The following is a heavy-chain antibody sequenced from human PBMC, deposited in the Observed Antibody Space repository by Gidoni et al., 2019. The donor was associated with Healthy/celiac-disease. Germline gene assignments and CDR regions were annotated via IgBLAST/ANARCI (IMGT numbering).Heavy chain of an antibody. J-gene: IGHJ5*02. Sequence: QLQLQESGPGLVKPSETLSPTCTVAGGSISSSSYYWGWLRQPPGKGLEWIGSIYYRGSTYYNPSLKSRVTISVDTSTNQFSLKLSSVTAADTAVYYCARRACSGGSCYSPWGQGTLVTVSS. D-gene: IGHD2-15*01. CDR1: GGSISSSSYY. V-gene: IGHV4-39*01. CDR3: ARRACSGGSCYSP. CDR2: IYYRGST.